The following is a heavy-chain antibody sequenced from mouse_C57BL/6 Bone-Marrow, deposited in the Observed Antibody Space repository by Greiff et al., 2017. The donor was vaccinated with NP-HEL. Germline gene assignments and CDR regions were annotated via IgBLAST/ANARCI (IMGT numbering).Heavy chain of an antibody. D-gene: IGHD1-2*01. Sequence: QVQLKESGPGLVQPSQSLSITCTVSGFSLTSYGVHWVRQSPGKGLEWLGVIWSGGSTDYNAAFISRLSISKDNSKSQVFFKMNSLQADDTAIYYCARRDYYGTYFDVWGTGTTVTVSS. J-gene: IGHJ1*03. CDR1: GFSLTSYG. CDR2: IWSGGST. V-gene: IGHV2-2*01. CDR3: ARRDYYGTYFDV.